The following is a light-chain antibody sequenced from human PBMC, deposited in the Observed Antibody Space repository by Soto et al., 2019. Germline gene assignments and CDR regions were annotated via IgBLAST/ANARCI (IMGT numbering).Light chain of an antibody. CDR2: DVT. Sequence: QSALTQPASVSGSPGQSITISCTGTSSDVGGYNFVSWYQQHPGKAPKLMFYDVTNRPSGISNRFSGSKSGNTASLTISGLQSEDDAVYYCSSYTSTSTVVFGGGTKLTVL. J-gene: IGLJ2*01. CDR1: SSDVGGYNF. V-gene: IGLV2-14*01. CDR3: SSYTSTSTVV.